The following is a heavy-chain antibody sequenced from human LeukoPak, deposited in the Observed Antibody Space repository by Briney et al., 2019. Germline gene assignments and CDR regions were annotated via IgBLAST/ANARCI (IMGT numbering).Heavy chain of an antibody. CDR3: ARVILSGSYSTYYYYMDV. CDR2: IIPIFGTA. Sequence: ASEKVSCKASGGTFSSYAISWVRQAPGQGLELVGGIIPIFGTANYAQKFQGRVTITTDESTSTAYMELSSLRSEGTAVYYCARVILSGSYSTYYYYMDVWGKGTTVTVSS. CDR1: GGTFSSYA. D-gene: IGHD1-26*01. J-gene: IGHJ6*03. V-gene: IGHV1-69*05.